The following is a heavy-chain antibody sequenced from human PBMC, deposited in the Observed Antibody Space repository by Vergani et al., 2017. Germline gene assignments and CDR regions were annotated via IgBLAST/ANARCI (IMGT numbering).Heavy chain of an antibody. Sequence: EMQLVQSGAEVRKPGESVKISCRTSGYNFDIYWIGWVRQMPGKGLEWMGIVYPADSDTRYSPSFKGQVTDSADKSTSTAFLEWSGLKVTDTALYYCARHARYSDVTGNYVYYGMDVWGQGTSVIVSS. CDR1: GYNFDIYW. CDR2: VYPADSDT. V-gene: IGHV5-51*01. D-gene: IGHD3-16*01. J-gene: IGHJ6*02. CDR3: ARHARYSDVTGNYVYYGMDV.